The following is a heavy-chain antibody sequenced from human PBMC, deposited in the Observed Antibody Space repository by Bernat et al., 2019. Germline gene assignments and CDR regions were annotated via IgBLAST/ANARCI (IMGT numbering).Heavy chain of an antibody. V-gene: IGHV3-53*05. CDR1: GFTVSSNY. Sequence: EVQLVETGGGLIQPGGSLRLSCAASGFTVSSNYMSWVRQAPGKGLEWVSIIYSGGSTKYADSVKGRFTISRDNSKNTLYVQMNSLRAEDTAVYYWARAGGDYHLGYYYYYYYMDVWGKGTTVTVSS. CDR3: ARAGGDYHLGYYYYYYYMDV. D-gene: IGHD4-17*01. J-gene: IGHJ6*03. CDR2: IYSGGST.